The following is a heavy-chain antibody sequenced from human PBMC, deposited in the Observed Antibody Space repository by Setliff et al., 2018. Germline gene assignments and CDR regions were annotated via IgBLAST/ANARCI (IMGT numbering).Heavy chain of an antibody. J-gene: IGHJ6*03. D-gene: IGHD1-26*01. CDR2: ISPYNGDT. V-gene: IGHV1-18*01. CDR1: GYIFNTFG. Sequence: ASVKVSCKASGYIFNTFGISWVRRAPGQGLEWIGWISPYNGDTKYAQKLQDRVTMTIDTSTSTAYVEGRSLRSDDTALYYCARSPPNRGVGQGHHMDVWGKGTSVTVSS. CDR3: ARSPPNRGVGQGHHMDV.